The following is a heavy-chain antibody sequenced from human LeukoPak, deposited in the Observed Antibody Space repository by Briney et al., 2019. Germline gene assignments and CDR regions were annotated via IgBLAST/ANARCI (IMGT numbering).Heavy chain of an antibody. CDR1: GFTFSSYW. Sequence: GGSLRLSCAASGFTFSSYWMDWVRQAPGKGLVWVSRINSDGSSTSYADSVKGRFTISRDNAKNTLYLQMNSLRAEDTAVYYCASLAALGVLDVWGKGTTVTVSS. CDR2: INSDGSST. D-gene: IGHD6-13*01. V-gene: IGHV3-74*01. J-gene: IGHJ6*04. CDR3: ASLAALGVLDV.